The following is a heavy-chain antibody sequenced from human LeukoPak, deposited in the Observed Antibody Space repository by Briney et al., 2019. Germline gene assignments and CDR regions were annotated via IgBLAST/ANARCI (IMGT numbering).Heavy chain of an antibody. J-gene: IGHJ3*02. Sequence: GGSLRLSCAASGLTLSGYWMHWVRQVPGKGLVWVSRINSDGTSIGYADSVKGRFTISRDNAKNSLYLQVNSLSLEDTAVYYCARERIPGVSAFNIWDQGTMVSVSS. CDR1: GLTLSGYW. CDR2: INSDGTSI. D-gene: IGHD2-15*01. V-gene: IGHV3-74*01. CDR3: ARERIPGVSAFNI.